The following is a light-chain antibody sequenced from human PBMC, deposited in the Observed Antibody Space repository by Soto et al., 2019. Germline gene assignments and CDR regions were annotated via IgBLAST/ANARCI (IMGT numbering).Light chain of an antibody. CDR3: QQSYNGPFT. CDR1: QNIASS. CDR2: VAS. V-gene: IGKV1-39*01. Sequence: DIQMTQSPSSLSASVGDSVTITCRASQNIASSVNWYQQKPGEAPKLLIYVASSLQSGVPSRFSGSGSGTDFTFTISSLQPEDFATYYCQQSYNGPFTFGPGTKVDIK. J-gene: IGKJ3*01.